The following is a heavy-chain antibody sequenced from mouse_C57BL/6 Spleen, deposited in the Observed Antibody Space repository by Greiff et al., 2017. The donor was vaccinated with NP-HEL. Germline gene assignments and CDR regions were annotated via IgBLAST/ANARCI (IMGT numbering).Heavy chain of an antibody. V-gene: IGHV1-42*01. D-gene: IGHD1-1*01. CDR3: ARGGYYGD. J-gene: IGHJ2*01. CDR1: GYSFTGYY. CDR2: INPSTGGT. Sequence: VQLQQSGPELVKPGASVKISCKASGYSFTGYYMNWVKQSPEKSLEWIGEINPSTGGTTYNQKFKAKAALTVDKSSSTAYMQLKSRTAEDSAVYYCARGGYYGDWGQGTTLTVSS.